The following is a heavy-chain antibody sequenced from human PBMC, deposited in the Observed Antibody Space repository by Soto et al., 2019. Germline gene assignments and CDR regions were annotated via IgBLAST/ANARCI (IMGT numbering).Heavy chain of an antibody. CDR1: GYTFTSYA. CDR2: INAGNGNT. Sequence: ASVKVSCKASGYTFTSYAMHWVRQAPGQRLEWMGWINAGNGNTKYSQKFQGRVTITRDTSASTAYMELSSLRSEDTAVYYCARDPYSSGWYDSFLDYYYGMDVWGQGTTVTVSS. J-gene: IGHJ6*02. CDR3: ARDPYSSGWYDSFLDYYYGMDV. D-gene: IGHD6-19*01. V-gene: IGHV1-3*01.